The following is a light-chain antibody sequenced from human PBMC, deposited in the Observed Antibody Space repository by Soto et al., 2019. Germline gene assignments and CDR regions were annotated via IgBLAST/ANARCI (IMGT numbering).Light chain of an antibody. Sequence: EIVLTQTPLSSPVTLGQPASISCRSSESLVHSDGNTHLSWLQQRPGQPPRLLIYEISNRFSGVPDRFSGSGAGTDFTLKISRVEAEDVGVYYCMQATQFPRTFGQGTKVEIK. J-gene: IGKJ1*01. CDR1: ESLVHSDGNTH. CDR3: MQATQFPRT. CDR2: EIS. V-gene: IGKV2-24*01.